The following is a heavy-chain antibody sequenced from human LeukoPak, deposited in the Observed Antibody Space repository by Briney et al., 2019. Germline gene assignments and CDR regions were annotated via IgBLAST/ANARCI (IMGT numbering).Heavy chain of an antibody. CDR2: IYYSGRT. V-gene: IGHV4-31*03. CDR1: GGSISSGGFY. D-gene: IGHD6-19*01. Sequence: SQTLSLTCTVSGGSISSGGFYWSWIRQHPGKGLEGSGYIYYSGRTYYNTSLNSRVTISVDTSKNQFSMKLCSVTAADTAVYYSAKRRFGYRSGYRNWFDPWGQGTLVTVSS. J-gene: IGHJ5*02. CDR3: AKRRFGYRSGYRNWFDP.